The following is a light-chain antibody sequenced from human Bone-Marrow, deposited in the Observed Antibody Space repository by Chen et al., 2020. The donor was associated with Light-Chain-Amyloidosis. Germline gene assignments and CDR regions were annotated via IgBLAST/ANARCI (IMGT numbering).Light chain of an antibody. Sequence: QSALTQPASVSGTPGQSNTISCTGTSSDVGGDNHVSWYQQHPDKAPKLMIYEVTKRPSWVPAPFSSSESANTASLTISGLQTEDEADSFCSSYTITNTLVFGRGTRVTVL. CDR1: SSDVGGDNH. CDR2: EVT. CDR3: SSYTITNTLV. V-gene: IGLV2-14*01. J-gene: IGLJ1*01.